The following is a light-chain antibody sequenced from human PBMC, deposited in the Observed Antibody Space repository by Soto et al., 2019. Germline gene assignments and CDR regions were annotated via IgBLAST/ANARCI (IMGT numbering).Light chain of an antibody. CDR2: LVT. CDR1: SSDVGAYNY. V-gene: IGLV2-8*01. Sequence: QSALTQPPSASGSLGQSVTISCTGTSSDVGAYNYVSWYQQHPGKAPKLMIHLVTTRPSPLPPRSSGSKSGNTASLNVSGLQAEDYADYYCSSYADNNHYVFVTGTKVTLL. CDR3: SSYADNNHYV. J-gene: IGLJ1*01.